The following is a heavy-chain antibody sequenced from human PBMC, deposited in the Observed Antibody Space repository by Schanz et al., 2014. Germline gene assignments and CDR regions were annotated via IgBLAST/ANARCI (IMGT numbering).Heavy chain of an antibody. CDR2: IIPIHGIV. D-gene: IGHD2-15*01. J-gene: IGHJ3*02. CDR1: GGTFSTYP. V-gene: IGHV1-69*02. CDR3: ARGGGPEDVFDI. Sequence: QVQLVQSGAEVKKPGSSMKVSCKASGGTFSTYPINWLRQAPGQGLEWMGRIIPIHGIVNYAQRFQDRVRITAVKSTSTAYMELSSLRSEDTAVYFCARGGGPEDVFDIWGQGTILTVSS.